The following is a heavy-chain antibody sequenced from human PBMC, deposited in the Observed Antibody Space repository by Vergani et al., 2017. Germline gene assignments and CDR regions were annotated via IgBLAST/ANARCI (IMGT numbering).Heavy chain of an antibody. CDR1: GGSISSYY. J-gene: IGHJ6*03. CDR3: ARGLETGIAARYYYMDV. V-gene: IGHV4-59*01. CDR2: IYYSGST. Sequence: QVQLQESGPGLVKPSETLSLTCTVSGGSISSYYWSWIRQPPGKGLEWIGYIYYSGSTNYNPSLESRVTISVDTSKNQFSLKLSSVTAADTAVYYCARGLETGIAARYYYMDVWGKGP. D-gene: IGHD6-6*01.